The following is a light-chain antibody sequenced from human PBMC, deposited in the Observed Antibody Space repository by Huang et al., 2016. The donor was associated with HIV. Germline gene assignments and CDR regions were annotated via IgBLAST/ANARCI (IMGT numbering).Light chain of an antibody. CDR3: QQRSNWPQST. V-gene: IGKV3-11*01. J-gene: IGKJ2*01. Sequence: EIVLTQSPVTLSLSPGERATLSCRASQRVSKYLAWYQQKPGQAPRLLIDDASNKATGIPARCSGSGSGTDFTLTISSLEPEDYAVYYCQQRSNWPQSTFGQGTKLDIK. CDR1: QRVSKY. CDR2: DAS.